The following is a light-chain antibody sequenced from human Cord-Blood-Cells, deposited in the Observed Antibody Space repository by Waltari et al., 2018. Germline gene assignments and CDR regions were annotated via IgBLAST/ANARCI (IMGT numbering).Light chain of an antibody. V-gene: IGKV1-39*01. Sequence: DIQMTQSPSSLSASVGDRVTITCRASQSISSYLNWYQQKPGKAPKLPIYAASSLQSGVPSRFSGSGSWTDFTLTISSLQPEDFATYYCQQSYSTLFTFGQGTRLEIK. J-gene: IGKJ5*01. CDR1: QSISSY. CDR3: QQSYSTLFT. CDR2: AAS.